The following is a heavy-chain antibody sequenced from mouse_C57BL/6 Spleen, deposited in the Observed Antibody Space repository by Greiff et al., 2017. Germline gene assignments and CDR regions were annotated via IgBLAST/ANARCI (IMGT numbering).Heavy chain of an antibody. CDR2: IYPGNSDT. J-gene: IGHJ1*03. Sequence: EVQLQESGTVLARPGASVKMSCKTSGYTFTSYWMHWVKQRPGPGLEWIGAIYPGNSDTSYNQKFKGKAKLTAVQSASTAYMDLSSLTDEDSSVYYCTRGGLRGYFDVWGTGTTVTVSS. CDR1: GYTFTSYW. V-gene: IGHV1-5*01. D-gene: IGHD2-2*01. CDR3: TRGGLRGYFDV.